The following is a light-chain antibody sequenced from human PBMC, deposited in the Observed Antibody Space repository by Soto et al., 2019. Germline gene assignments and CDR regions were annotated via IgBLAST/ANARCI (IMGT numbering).Light chain of an antibody. CDR1: GSNIGNNY. V-gene: IGLV1-51*01. CDR2: DNN. CDR3: GAWDSSLSAVV. J-gene: IGLJ2*01. Sequence: QSVLTQPPSVCAAPGQKVTISCSGSGSNIGNNYVSWYQQLPGTAPKLLIYDNNKRPSGIPDRFSGSKSGTSATLGITGLQTGDEADYYCGAWDSSLSAVVFGGGTKVTVL.